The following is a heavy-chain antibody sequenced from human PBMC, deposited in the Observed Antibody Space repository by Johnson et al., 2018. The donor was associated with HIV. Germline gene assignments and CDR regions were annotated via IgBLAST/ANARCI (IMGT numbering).Heavy chain of an antibody. CDR2: ISLNSGSI. V-gene: IGHV3-9*01. CDR3: SREVYQMTAFDI. D-gene: IGHD5-24*01. J-gene: IGHJ3*02. Sequence: VQLVESGGGVVQPGGSLRLSCAASGFTFEDYAMHWVRQAPGKGLEWVSGISLNSGSIGYVDSVKGRFTISRDSSKNTLYLQMNSLKTDDTGVYYCSREVYQMTAFDIWGQGTVVTVSS. CDR1: GFTFEDYA.